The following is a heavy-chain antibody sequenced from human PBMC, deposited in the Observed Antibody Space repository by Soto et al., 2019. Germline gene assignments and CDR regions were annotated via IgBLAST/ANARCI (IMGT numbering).Heavy chain of an antibody. CDR2: ISDYNGNT. D-gene: IGHD3-10*01. CDR3: AREGYYSGSGTYSPPRYYGMDV. J-gene: IGHJ6*02. Sequence: QVQLVQSGVEVKKAGASVKVSCKASGYTFSSYGISWARQAPGQGLEWMGWISDYNGNTHYAQKFQGRLNMTTDTPTRTANMGLRGLRSGDTAVYFCAREGYYSGSGTYSPPRYYGMDVWGQGTTVTVSS. V-gene: IGHV1-18*01. CDR1: GYTFSSYG.